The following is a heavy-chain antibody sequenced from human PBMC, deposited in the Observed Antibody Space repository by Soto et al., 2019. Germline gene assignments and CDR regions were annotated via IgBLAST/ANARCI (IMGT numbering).Heavy chain of an antibody. CDR2: IKQDGSEK. V-gene: IGHV3-7*01. CDR1: GFTFSSYW. CDR3: AREGTPSWFDP. J-gene: IGHJ5*02. Sequence: PGGSLRLSCAASGFTFSSYWMSWVRQAPGKGLEWVANIKQDGSEKYYVDSVKGRFTISRDNAKNSLYLQMNSLRAEDTAVYYCAREGTPSWFDPWGQGTLVTGLL.